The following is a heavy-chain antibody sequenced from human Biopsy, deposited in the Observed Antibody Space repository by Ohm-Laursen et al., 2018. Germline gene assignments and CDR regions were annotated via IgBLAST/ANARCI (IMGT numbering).Heavy chain of an antibody. CDR1: GFSLSARGMC. CDR3: ARTPILIVSAGLVYRHRRHLQGMDV. V-gene: IGHV2-70*11. D-gene: IGHD6-13*01. J-gene: IGHJ6*02. Sequence: TTQTLTLPCSFSGFSLSARGMCVSWIRQALGKALEWLARVDWDDYKDYSASLQTKLSISKDTSNDQVVLTVNNVDPADTATYYCARTPILIVSAGLVYRHRRHLQGMDVWGQGIAVTVS. CDR2: VDWDDYK.